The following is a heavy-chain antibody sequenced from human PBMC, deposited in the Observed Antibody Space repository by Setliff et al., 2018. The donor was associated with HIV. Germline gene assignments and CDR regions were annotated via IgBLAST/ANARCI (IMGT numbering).Heavy chain of an antibody. V-gene: IGHV1-24*01. Sequence: GASVKVSCKVSGYTLSEISMHWLRQAPGKGPEWMGSFDAERGGTIYGQKFEDRVTMTEDTSTGTAYMQLSSLRSEDTAVYYCATFYKISGITSFDYWGPGTLVTVSS. CDR2: FDAERGGT. CDR1: GYTLSEIS. D-gene: IGHD1-7*01. CDR3: ATFYKISGITSFDY. J-gene: IGHJ4*02.